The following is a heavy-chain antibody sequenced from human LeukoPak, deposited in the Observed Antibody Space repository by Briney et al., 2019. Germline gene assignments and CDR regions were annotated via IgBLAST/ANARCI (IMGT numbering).Heavy chain of an antibody. J-gene: IGHJ4*02. CDR2: ISGSGGST. V-gene: IGHV3-23*01. CDR1: GFTFSSYA. Sequence: GGSLRLSCAASGFTFSSYAMSWVRQAPGKGLEWVSAISGSGGSTYYADSVKGRFTISRDNSKNTLYLQMNSLRAEDTAVYYCAKDRALGYSGYDYSGYFDYWGQGTLVTVSS. D-gene: IGHD5-12*01. CDR3: AKDRALGYSGYDYSGYFDY.